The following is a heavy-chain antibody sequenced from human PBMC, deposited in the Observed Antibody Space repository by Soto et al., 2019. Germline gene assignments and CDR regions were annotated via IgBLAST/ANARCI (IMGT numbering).Heavy chain of an antibody. J-gene: IGHJ4*02. CDR3: ATSTTYYYDSSGSFGLDD. CDR2: INPNSGGT. D-gene: IGHD3-22*01. CDR1: GYTFTGYY. Sequence: ASVKVSCKASGYTFTGYYMHWVRQAPGQGLEWMGWINPNSGGTNYAQKFQGWVTMTRDTSISTAYMELSRLRSDDTAVYYCATSTTYYYDSSGSFGLDDWGQGALVTVSS. V-gene: IGHV1-2*04.